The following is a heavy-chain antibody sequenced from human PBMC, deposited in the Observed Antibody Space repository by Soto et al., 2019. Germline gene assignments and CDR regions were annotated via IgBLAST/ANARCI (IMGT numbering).Heavy chain of an antibody. J-gene: IGHJ6*02. CDR2: IYYSGST. V-gene: IGHV4-31*03. CDR1: GGSISSGGYY. Sequence: SETLSLTCTVSGGSISSGGYYWSWIRQHPGKGLEWIGYIYYSGSTCYNPSLKSRVTISVDTSKNQFSLKLSSVTAADTAVYYCARGYDYYGMDVWGQGTTVTVS. CDR3: ARGYDYYGMDV.